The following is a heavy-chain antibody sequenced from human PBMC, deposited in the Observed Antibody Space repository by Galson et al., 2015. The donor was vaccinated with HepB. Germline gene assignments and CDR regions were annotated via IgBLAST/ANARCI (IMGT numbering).Heavy chain of an antibody. Sequence: SLRLSCAASGFTFSANAMTWVRQAPRKGLEWVASIRGSGGSTYYAGSVKGRFTISRDNSKNTVYLQMSRLRVEDTAIYFCANENGTSWTEYLQHWGQGILVTVSS. CDR1: GFTFSANA. CDR2: IRGSGGST. D-gene: IGHD3/OR15-3a*01. J-gene: IGHJ1*01. CDR3: ANENGTSWTEYLQH. V-gene: IGHV3-23*01.